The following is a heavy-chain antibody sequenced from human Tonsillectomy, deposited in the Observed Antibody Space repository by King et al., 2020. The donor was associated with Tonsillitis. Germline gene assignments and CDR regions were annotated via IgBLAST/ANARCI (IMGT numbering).Heavy chain of an antibody. Sequence: VQLVESGGGLVQPGGSLRLSCAASGFTFSSYAMSWVRQAPGKGLEWVSVIYSGGSSTYYADSVKGRFTISRDNSKNTLYLQMTSLRAEDTAVYYCAKDGGSLLWFGEFSDPAWYFALWGRGTLVTVSS. CDR2: IYSGGSST. CDR3: AKDGGSLLWFGEFSDPAWYFAL. J-gene: IGHJ2*01. V-gene: IGHV3-23*03. CDR1: GFTFSSYA. D-gene: IGHD3-10*01.